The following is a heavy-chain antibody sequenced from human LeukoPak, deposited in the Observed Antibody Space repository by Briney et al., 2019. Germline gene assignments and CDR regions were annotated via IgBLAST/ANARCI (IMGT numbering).Heavy chain of an antibody. V-gene: IGHV3-30*18. D-gene: IGHD5-18*01. CDR1: GFTFSSYG. CDR3: AKDRKGPDTAMVTAYYYYYGMDV. J-gene: IGHJ6*02. CDR2: ISYDGSNK. Sequence: GGSLRLSCAASGFTFSSYGMHWVRQAPGKGLEWVAVISYDGSNKYYADSVKGRFTIPRDNSKNTLYLQMNSLRAEDTAVYYCAKDRKGPDTAMVTAYYYYYGMDVWGQGTTVTVSS.